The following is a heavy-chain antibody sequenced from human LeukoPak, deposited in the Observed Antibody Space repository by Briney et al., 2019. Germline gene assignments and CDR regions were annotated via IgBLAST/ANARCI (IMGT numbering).Heavy chain of an antibody. CDR1: GFTFSSYG. CDR3: AKEVGWLVVVPAAYYGMAV. Sequence: GGSLRLSCAASGFTFSSYGMHWVRQAPGKGLEWVAFIRYDGSNKYYADSVKGRFTISRDNSKNTLYLQMNSLRAEDTAVYYCAKEVGWLVVVPAAYYGMAVWGQGTTVTVSS. CDR2: IRYDGSNK. D-gene: IGHD2-2*01. V-gene: IGHV3-30*02. J-gene: IGHJ6*02.